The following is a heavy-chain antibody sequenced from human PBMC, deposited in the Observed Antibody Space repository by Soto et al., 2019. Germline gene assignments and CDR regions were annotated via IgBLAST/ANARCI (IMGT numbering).Heavy chain of an antibody. CDR2: IYYSGST. D-gene: IGHD2-2*01. CDR1: GCSISSGGYY. V-gene: IGHV4-31*03. Sequence: SETLSLTCTVSGCSISSGGYYWSWIRQHPGKGLEWIGYIYYSGSTYYNPSLKSRVTISVDTSKNQFSLKLSSVTAADTAVYYCARDSRGYCSSTSCYAFDYWGQGTLVTVSS. J-gene: IGHJ4*02. CDR3: ARDSRGYCSSTSCYAFDY.